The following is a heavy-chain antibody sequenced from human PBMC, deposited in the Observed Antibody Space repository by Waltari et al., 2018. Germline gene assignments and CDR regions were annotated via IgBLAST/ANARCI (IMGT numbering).Heavy chain of an antibody. D-gene: IGHD2-15*01. Sequence: EVQLVQSGAEVKKPGESLKISCKGSGYSFTSYWIGWVRQMPGKGLEWMGIIHPGDADTRDSPSFQGQVTISVDKSISTAYLQWSSLKAADTAMYYCAGFCSGGSCPPYACDIWGQGTMVTVSS. J-gene: IGHJ3*02. V-gene: IGHV5-51*01. CDR3: AGFCSGGSCPPYACDI. CDR2: IHPGDADT. CDR1: GYSFTSYW.